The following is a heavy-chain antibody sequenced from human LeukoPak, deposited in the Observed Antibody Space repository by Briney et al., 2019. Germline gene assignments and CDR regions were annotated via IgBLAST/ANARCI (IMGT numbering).Heavy chain of an antibody. CDR3: ARGGHRGSYPLDDY. V-gene: IGHV1-2*02. CDR1: GYTFTSYG. Sequence: ASVKVSCKASGYTFTSYGISWVRQAPGQGLEWMGWINPNSGGTNYAQKFQGRVTMTRDTSISTAYMELSRLRSDDTAVYYCARGGHRGSYPLDDYWGQGTLVTVSS. CDR2: INPNSGGT. D-gene: IGHD1-26*01. J-gene: IGHJ4*02.